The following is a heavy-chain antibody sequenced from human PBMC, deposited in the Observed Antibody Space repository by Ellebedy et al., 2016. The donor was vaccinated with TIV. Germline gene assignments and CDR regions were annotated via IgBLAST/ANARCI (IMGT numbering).Heavy chain of an antibody. V-gene: IGHV3-11*01. CDR1: GFTFSDFY. CDR3: STGSYFGRGA. Sequence: GGSLRLXXVASGFTFSDFYMSWIRQAPGKGLEWLSYITTGSNTIYYADSVKGRFTISRDNTKNSLYLQMNSLRAEDTAVYYCSTGSYFGRGAWGQGTLVTVSS. D-gene: IGHD1-26*01. J-gene: IGHJ5*02. CDR2: ITTGSNTI.